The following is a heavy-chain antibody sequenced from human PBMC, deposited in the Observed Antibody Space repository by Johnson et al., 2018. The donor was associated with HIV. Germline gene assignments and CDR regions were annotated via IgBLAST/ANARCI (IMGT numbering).Heavy chain of an antibody. CDR2: ICVAGDT. V-gene: IGHV3-13*01. Sequence: VKLVESGGGLVQPGGSLRLSCAASGFTFSRYDMHWVRQATGKGLEWVSTICVAGDTYYADSVKGRFTISRDNSKNTLYLQMNSLRAEDTAVYYCAKDRADCSGGSCEAYAFDIWGQGTMVTVSS. J-gene: IGHJ3*02. CDR1: GFTFSRYD. CDR3: AKDRADCSGGSCEAYAFDI. D-gene: IGHD2-15*01.